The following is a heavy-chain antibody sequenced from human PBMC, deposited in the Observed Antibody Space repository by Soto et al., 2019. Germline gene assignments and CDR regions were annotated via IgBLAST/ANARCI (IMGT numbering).Heavy chain of an antibody. CDR1: GFSLSTYG. Sequence: EVQLLESGGGLVQPGGSLRLSCAVSGFSLSTYGVTWVRQAPGKGLEWVSGVSGGSGVTHYADSVKGRFTITGDNSKNTVYLYMNSLRVEDTAVYYCAKWNGYGDYWGQGTLVTVSS. CDR2: VSGGSGVT. CDR3: AKWNGYGDY. J-gene: IGHJ4*02. D-gene: IGHD1-1*01. V-gene: IGHV3-23*01.